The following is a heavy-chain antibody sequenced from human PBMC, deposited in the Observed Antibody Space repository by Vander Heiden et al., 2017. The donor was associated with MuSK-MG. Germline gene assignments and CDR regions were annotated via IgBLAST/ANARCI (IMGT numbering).Heavy chain of an antibody. Sequence: EVQLVESGGGLVQPGGSLRISCAASGFTFSNYAMSWVRQSPGKGLEWVSAIYVGDGGARAFYADSVKGRFPISRDNSKNMVYLQMNRLSREDTAIYNCAKSRYHDRSADAFDVWGQG. CDR1: GFTFSNYA. V-gene: IGHV3-23*04. D-gene: IGHD3-22*01. J-gene: IGHJ3*01. CDR3: AKSRYHDRSADAFDV. CDR2: IYVGDGGARA.